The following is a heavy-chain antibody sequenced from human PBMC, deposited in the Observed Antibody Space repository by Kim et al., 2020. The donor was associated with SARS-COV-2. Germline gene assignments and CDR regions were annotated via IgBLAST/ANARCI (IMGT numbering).Heavy chain of an antibody. D-gene: IGHD6-19*01. Sequence: YYADSVKGRFTISRDNAKNTLYRQMNSLRAEDTAVYYCADTVAGTGGSGYWGQGTLVTVSS. J-gene: IGHJ4*02. CDR3: ADTVAGTGGSGY. V-gene: IGHV3-23*01.